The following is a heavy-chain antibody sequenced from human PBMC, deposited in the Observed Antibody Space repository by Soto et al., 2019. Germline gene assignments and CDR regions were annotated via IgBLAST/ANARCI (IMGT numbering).Heavy chain of an antibody. J-gene: IGHJ6*02. Sequence: PSETLSLTCPFPRRSIISGDYYWTWIPQPPGEGLEWIGYIYYSGDTSYNPSLKKRVTISIDTSKNQLSQKLRPVPAADMAFFYCAREGALLFGGNSDYYSTMDVWGQGTTVS. D-gene: IGHD2-21*02. CDR2: IYYSGDT. CDR3: AREGALLFGGNSDYYSTMDV. CDR1: RRSIISGDYY. V-gene: IGHV4-30-4*01.